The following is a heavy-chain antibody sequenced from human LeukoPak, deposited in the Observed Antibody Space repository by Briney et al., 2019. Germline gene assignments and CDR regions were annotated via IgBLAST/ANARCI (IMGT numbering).Heavy chain of an antibody. CDR3: ARCRIQLWWFDP. D-gene: IGHD5-18*01. Sequence: SETLSLTCAVYGGSFSGYYWSWIRQPPGKGLEWIGEINHSGSTNYNPSLKSRVTISVDTSKNQFSPKLSSVTAADTAVYYCARCRIQLWWFDPWGQGTLVTVSS. CDR1: GGSFSGYY. V-gene: IGHV4-34*01. CDR2: INHSGST. J-gene: IGHJ5*02.